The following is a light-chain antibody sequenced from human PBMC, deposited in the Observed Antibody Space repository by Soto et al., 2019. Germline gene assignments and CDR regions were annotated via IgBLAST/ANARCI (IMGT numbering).Light chain of an antibody. Sequence: IVLTQSPGTLSLSPGERATLSCRASQSISSDSLAWYQHKPGQPPRLLIYATSSRATGIPDRFSGSGSGTAFTLTIRRLEPEDFAVYYCQHNTFGQGTKREI. CDR3: QHNT. CDR2: ATS. J-gene: IGKJ2*01. CDR1: QSISSDS. V-gene: IGKV3-20*01.